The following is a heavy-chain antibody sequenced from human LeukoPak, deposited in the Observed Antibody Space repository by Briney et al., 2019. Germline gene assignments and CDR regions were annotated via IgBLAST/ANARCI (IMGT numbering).Heavy chain of an antibody. Sequence: GGSLRLSCAASGFTFSSYWMSWVRQAPGEGLEWVANIKQDGSEKYYVDSVKGRFTISRDNAKNSLYLQMNSLRAEDTAVYYCARGSGSSWLDYWGQGTLVTVSS. J-gene: IGHJ4*02. CDR3: ARGSGSSWLDY. CDR2: IKQDGSEK. D-gene: IGHD6-13*01. V-gene: IGHV3-7*01. CDR1: GFTFSSYW.